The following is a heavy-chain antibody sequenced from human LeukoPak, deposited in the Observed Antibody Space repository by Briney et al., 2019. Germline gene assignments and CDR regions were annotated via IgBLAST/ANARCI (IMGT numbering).Heavy chain of an antibody. Sequence: SETLSLTCDVSGYSISSGYYWGWIRQPPGKGLEWIGSIYHSGSTYYNPSLKSRVTISVDTSKNQFSLKLSSVTAADTAVYYCARDRETRGFDYWGQGTLVTVSS. CDR3: ARDRETRGFDY. J-gene: IGHJ4*02. CDR1: GYSISSGYY. D-gene: IGHD5-24*01. CDR2: IYHSGST. V-gene: IGHV4-38-2*02.